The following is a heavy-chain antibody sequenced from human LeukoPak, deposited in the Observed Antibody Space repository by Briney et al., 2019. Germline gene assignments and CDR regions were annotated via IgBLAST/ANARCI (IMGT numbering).Heavy chain of an antibody. J-gene: IGHJ6*02. CDR3: ARYQGGGWDV. D-gene: IGHD6-25*01. V-gene: IGHV3-7*01. CDR1: GFTFSTYW. Sequence: GGSLRLSCAASGFTFSTYWMSWVRQAPGKGLEWVANIKQDGSEKYYVDFVKGRFTISRDNAKNSLYLQMNSLRAEDTALYYCARYQGGGWDVWGQGTTDTVSS. CDR2: IKQDGSEK.